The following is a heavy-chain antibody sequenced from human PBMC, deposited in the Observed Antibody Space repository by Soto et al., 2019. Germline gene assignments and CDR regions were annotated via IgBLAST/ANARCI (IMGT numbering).Heavy chain of an antibody. CDR2: IHYSGTT. Sequence: VQLQESGPGLVKPSETLSLTCTVSGTSISSYYWSWIRQPPGKGLEWIANIHYSGTTNYNPSLASRVPLSVDTSKNQFSRKMTSVTAGDRAMYFCARYNSYAIDYWGRGTLVTVSS. CDR1: GTSISSYY. CDR3: ARYNSYAIDY. V-gene: IGHV4-59*01. J-gene: IGHJ4*02. D-gene: IGHD2-8*01.